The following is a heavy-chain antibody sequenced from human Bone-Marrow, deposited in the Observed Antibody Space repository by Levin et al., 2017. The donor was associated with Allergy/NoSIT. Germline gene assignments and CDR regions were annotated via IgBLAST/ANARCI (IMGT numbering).Heavy chain of an antibody. J-gene: IGHJ5*02. V-gene: IGHV3-11*06. Sequence: GESLKISCAASGFTFSDYYMSWIRQAPGKGLEWVSYISSSSSYTNYADSVKGRFTISRDNAKNSLYLQMNSLRAEDTAVYYCARQPAAIGNWFDPWGQGTLVTVSS. CDR3: ARQPAAIGNWFDP. CDR2: ISSSSSYT. CDR1: GFTFSDYY. D-gene: IGHD2-2*01.